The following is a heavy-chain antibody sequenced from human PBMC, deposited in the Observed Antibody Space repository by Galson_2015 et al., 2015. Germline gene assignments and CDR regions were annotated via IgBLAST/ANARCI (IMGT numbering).Heavy chain of an antibody. CDR3: ARIYGTEYSSSGADSNYMDV. CDR1: GFSLRTSGMC. Sequence: PALVRPTPTLTLTCTFSGFSLRTSGMCVSWIRQPPGKALERLALIDWDDDKYYSTSLKARLTISEDTSKNQVVLTMTNMDPVDTATYYCARIYGTEYSSSGADSNYMDVWGKGTTVTVSS. CDR2: IDWDDDK. D-gene: IGHD6-6*01. V-gene: IGHV2-70*01. J-gene: IGHJ6*03.